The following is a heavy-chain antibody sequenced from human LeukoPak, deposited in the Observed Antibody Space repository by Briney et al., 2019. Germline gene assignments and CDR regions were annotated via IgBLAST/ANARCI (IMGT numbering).Heavy chain of an antibody. J-gene: IGHJ4*02. Sequence: GGSLRLSCAASGFTFSSYWMSWVRQAPGKGLEWVSAISGSDGSTYYADSVKGRFTISRDNSKNTLYLQMNSLRAEDTAVYYCAKRPSGSYSYYFDYWGQGTLVTVSS. CDR3: AKRPSGSYSYYFDY. D-gene: IGHD1-26*01. CDR1: GFTFSSYW. CDR2: ISGSDGST. V-gene: IGHV3-23*01.